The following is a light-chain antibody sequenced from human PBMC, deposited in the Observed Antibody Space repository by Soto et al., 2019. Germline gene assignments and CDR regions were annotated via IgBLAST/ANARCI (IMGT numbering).Light chain of an antibody. J-gene: IGKJ5*01. Sequence: IVMTQSPSSLSASVGDRVTITCRASQSVIYDLAWYQQGPGQPLRLLIYAASTRATGIPARFNGSGSGTEFTLTISSLQSEDFAVYYCQQYHYLITFGQGTRLEIK. V-gene: IGKV3-15*01. CDR1: QSVIYD. CDR2: AAS. CDR3: QQYHYLIT.